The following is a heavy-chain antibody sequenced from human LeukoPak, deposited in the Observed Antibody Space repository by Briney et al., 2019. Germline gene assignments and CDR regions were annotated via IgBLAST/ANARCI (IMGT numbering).Heavy chain of an antibody. Sequence: GGSLRLSCAASGFTFSSYSMNWVRQAPGKGLEWVSYISSSSSTIYYADSVKGRFTISRDNAKNSLYLQMNSLRAEDTAVYYCARPGIAAAVRYWGQGTLVTVSS. J-gene: IGHJ4*02. CDR3: ARPGIAAAVRY. CDR2: ISSSSSTI. V-gene: IGHV3-48*04. D-gene: IGHD6-13*01. CDR1: GFTFSSYS.